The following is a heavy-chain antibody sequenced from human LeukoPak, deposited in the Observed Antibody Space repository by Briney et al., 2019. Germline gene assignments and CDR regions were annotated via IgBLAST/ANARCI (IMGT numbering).Heavy chain of an antibody. Sequence: SETLSLTCAVSGYSISSGYYWGWIRQPPGKGLEWIGSIYHSGSTYYNPSLKSRVTISVDTSKNQFSLKLSSVTAADTAVYYCGRHVTIFGVVPDYFDYWGQGTLVTVSS. V-gene: IGHV4-38-2*01. J-gene: IGHJ4*02. CDR1: GYSISSGYY. CDR3: GRHVTIFGVVPDYFDY. CDR2: IYHSGST. D-gene: IGHD3-3*01.